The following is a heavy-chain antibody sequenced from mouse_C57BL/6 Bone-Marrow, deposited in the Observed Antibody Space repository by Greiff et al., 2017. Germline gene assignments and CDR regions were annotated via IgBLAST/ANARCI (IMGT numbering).Heavy chain of an antibody. CDR3: ARGGYDAWFAY. D-gene: IGHD2-2*01. CDR1: GYAFSSSW. Sequence: QVQLQQSGPELAKPGASVKISCKASGYAFSSSWMNWVKQRPGKGLEWIGRIYPGDGDTNYNGTFKGKATLTADKSSSTAYMQLRSLTSGVYLVSFCARGGYDAWFAYGGQGTLVTVSA. J-gene: IGHJ3*01. CDR2: IYPGDGDT. V-gene: IGHV1-82*01.